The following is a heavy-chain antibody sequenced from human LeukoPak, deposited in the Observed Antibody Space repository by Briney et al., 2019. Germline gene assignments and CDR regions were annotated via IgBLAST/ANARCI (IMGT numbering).Heavy chain of an antibody. CDR1: GFPFRDYW. V-gene: IGHV3-7*04. CDR3: TRWGPHCSSGVCYINYYYSMDV. J-gene: IGHJ6*02. D-gene: IGHD2-15*01. CDR2: IYQDGSEK. Sequence: GGSLRLSCAASGFPFRDYWMSWVRQAPGKGLEWVANIYQDGSEKYYMDSLKGRFTISRDNAKNSLFLEMNSLRVEDTAMSYCTRWGPHCSSGVCYINYYYSMDVWGQGTTVTVSS.